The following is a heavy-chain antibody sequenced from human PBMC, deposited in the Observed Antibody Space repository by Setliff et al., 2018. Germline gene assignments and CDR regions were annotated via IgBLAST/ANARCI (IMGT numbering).Heavy chain of an antibody. CDR3: AKTAKPFYYYMDV. V-gene: IGHV3-30*02. CDR1: GFTFSSYG. CDR2: IHYDGSYE. J-gene: IGHJ6*03. D-gene: IGHD2-21*02. Sequence: PGGSLRLSCAASGFTFSSYGMHWVRQAPGRGLEWVTIIHYDGSYEHYADSVKGRFTISRDNSKNTLYLQMNSLRAEDTAVYYCAKTAKPFYYYMDVWGKGTTVTVSS.